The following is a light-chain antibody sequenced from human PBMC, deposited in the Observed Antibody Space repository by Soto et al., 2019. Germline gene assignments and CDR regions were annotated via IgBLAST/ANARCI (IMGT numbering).Light chain of an antibody. CDR2: LGS. Sequence: DIVMTQSPLSLPVTPGEPASISCRSSQSLLHSNGKHYLDWYLQKPGQSPQLLIYLGSNRATGVPDRFSGSGSGTDFILRISRVEAEDVGVYYCMQALGTRTFGQGTKV. CDR1: QSLLHSNGKHY. V-gene: IGKV2-28*01. CDR3: MQALGTRT. J-gene: IGKJ1*01.